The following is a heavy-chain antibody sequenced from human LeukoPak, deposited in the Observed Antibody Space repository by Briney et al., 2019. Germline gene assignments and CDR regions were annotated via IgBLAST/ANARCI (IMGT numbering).Heavy chain of an antibody. V-gene: IGHV4-4*07. J-gene: IGHJ3*02. D-gene: IGHD3-10*01. CDR1: GGSITTYY. CDR3: ARDLWFGEFFDAFDI. CDR2: IYSSGGT. Sequence: PSETLSLTCTVSGGSITTYYWSWIRQPAGKGLEWIGRIYSSGGTNYNPSLKSRVTMSVDTAKNQFALKLRSVTAADTAVYYCARDLWFGEFFDAFDIWGHGTKVTVSS.